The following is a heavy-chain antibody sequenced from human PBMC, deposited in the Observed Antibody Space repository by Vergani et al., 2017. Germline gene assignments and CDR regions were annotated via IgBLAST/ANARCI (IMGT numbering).Heavy chain of an antibody. J-gene: IGHJ4*02. V-gene: IGHV3-30*02. Sequence: QVQLVESGGGVVQRGGSLRLSCATSGFTLSNSDMQWIRQGPGKGLEFVAFIQFDGSNQYYADSVKGRFTLSRDFYKNTLYLQMNSLRTDDTATYYCAKHFRVWGIDYWGQGTQVIVSS. CDR3: AKHFRVWGIDY. CDR2: IQFDGSNQ. D-gene: IGHD3-16*01. CDR1: GFTLSNSD.